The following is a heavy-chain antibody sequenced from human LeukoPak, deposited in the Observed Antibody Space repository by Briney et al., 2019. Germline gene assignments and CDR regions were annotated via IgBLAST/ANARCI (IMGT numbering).Heavy chain of an antibody. CDR2: INHSGST. CDR3: ARDAYDFWSGERDY. CDR1: GGSFSGYY. V-gene: IGHV4-34*01. D-gene: IGHD3-3*01. J-gene: IGHJ4*02. Sequence: SETLSLPCAVYGGSFSGYYWSWIRQPPGKGLEWIGEINHSGSTNYNPSLKSRVTISVDTSKNQFSLKLSSVTAADTAVYYCARDAYDFWSGERDYWGQGTLVTVSS.